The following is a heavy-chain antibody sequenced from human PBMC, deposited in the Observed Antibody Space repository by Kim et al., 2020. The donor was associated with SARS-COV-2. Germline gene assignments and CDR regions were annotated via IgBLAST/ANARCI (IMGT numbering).Heavy chain of an antibody. CDR1: GDSVNNPTYY. V-gene: IGHV4-61*01. CDR2: MYNTENI. J-gene: IGHJ4*02. CDR3: ARNWGYLGSGDPHLDY. Sequence: SETLSLTCTVSGDSVNNPTYYWSWIRQPPGKGLEWIGYMYNTENIKYNPSLKGRVTMSVDTSKNQFSLRLTSVTAADTAVYYCARNWGYLGSGDPHLDYWGQGTLVTVSS. D-gene: IGHD3-10*01.